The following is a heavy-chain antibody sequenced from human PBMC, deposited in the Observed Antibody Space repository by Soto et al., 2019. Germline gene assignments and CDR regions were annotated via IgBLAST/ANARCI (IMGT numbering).Heavy chain of an antibody. CDR2: INPNSGGT. J-gene: IGHJ6*02. CDR3: ARGPAAARLIYYYYYGMDV. D-gene: IGHD6-6*01. Sequence: ASVKVSCKASGYTFTGYYVHWVRQAPGQGLEWMGWINPNSGGTNYAQKFQGRVTMTRDTSISTAYMELSRLRSDDTAVYYCARGPAAARLIYYYYYGMDVWGQGTTVTVSS. CDR1: GYTFTGYY. V-gene: IGHV1-2*02.